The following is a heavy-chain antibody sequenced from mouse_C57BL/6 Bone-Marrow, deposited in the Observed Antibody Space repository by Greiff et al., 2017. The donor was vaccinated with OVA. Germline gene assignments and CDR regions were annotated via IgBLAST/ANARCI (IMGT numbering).Heavy chain of an antibody. Sequence: VQLQQSGAELVKPGASVKISCKASGYAFSSYWMNWVKQRPGKGLEWIGQIYPGDGDTNYNGKFKGKATLTADKSSSTAYMQLSSLTSEDSAVYFCARDTTVVARYYYAMDYWGQGTSVTVSS. J-gene: IGHJ4*01. CDR1: GYAFSSYW. CDR3: ARDTTVVARYYYAMDY. CDR2: IYPGDGDT. D-gene: IGHD1-1*01. V-gene: IGHV1-80*01.